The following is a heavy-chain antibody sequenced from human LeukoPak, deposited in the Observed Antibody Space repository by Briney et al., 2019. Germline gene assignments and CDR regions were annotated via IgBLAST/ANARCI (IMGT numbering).Heavy chain of an antibody. CDR1: CVSFDDYY. CDR3: TRMTTGHDY. V-gene: IGHV4-34*01. Sequence: PSETLSLTCAVSCVSFDDYYWAWVRQTPGKGLEWIGEINHSGYTNDSPPLKSRVTLSIDTSRKQFSLNLRSVTVADAGTYYCTRMTTGHDYWGQGTLVTVSS. D-gene: IGHD4-17*01. J-gene: IGHJ4*02. CDR2: INHSGYT.